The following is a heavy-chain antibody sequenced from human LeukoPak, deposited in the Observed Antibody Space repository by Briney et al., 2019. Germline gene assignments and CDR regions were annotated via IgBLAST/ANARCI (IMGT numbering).Heavy chain of an antibody. V-gene: IGHV3-30*02. CDR2: IRYDGSTK. J-gene: IGHJ6*03. Sequence: GGPLTLSCAASGFTFNTHGMLGLRQAPDRGREWVAYIRYDGSTKYHADSVRGRFTIYRDNSKNTLYLQMNSLRGEDTAVYYCAKEHPAVNYYFYIDVWGKGTTVTVSS. CDR1: GFTFNTHG. CDR3: AKEHPAVNYYFYIDV. D-gene: IGHD2-2*01.